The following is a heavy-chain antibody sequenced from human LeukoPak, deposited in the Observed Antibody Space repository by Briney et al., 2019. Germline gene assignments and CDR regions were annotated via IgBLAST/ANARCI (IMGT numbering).Heavy chain of an antibody. CDR2: IIPIFGTA. V-gene: IGHV1-69*05. J-gene: IGHJ1*01. CDR3: ARVRGSGSYQNRGYFQH. CDR1: GGTFSSYA. Sequence: ASVKVSCKASGGTFSSYAISWVRQAPGQGLEWMGGIIPIFGTANYAQKFQGRVTITTDESTSAAYMELSSLRSEDTAVYYCARVRGSGSYQNRGYFQHWGQGTLVTVSS. D-gene: IGHD1-26*01.